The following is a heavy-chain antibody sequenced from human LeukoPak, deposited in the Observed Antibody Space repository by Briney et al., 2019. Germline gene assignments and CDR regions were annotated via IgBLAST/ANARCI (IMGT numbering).Heavy chain of an antibody. CDR1: GGSIWNYF. Sequence: SETLSLTCTVSGGSIWNYFWTWLRQPPGKGLEWIGSIYYSGSTYYNPSLKSRVTISVDTSKNQFSLKLSSVTAADTAVYYCARQGSGSDFWGQGTLVTVSS. CDR2: IYYSGST. CDR3: ARQGSGSDF. J-gene: IGHJ4*02. D-gene: IGHD3-3*01. V-gene: IGHV4-39*01.